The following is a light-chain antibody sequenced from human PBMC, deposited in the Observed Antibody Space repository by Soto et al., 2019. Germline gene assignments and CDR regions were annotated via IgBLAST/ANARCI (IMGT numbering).Light chain of an antibody. CDR2: GAS. Sequence: EIVLTQSPGTLSLSPGERATLSCRASQSVSSSLAWYQQRPGQAPRLLIYGASSRATGIPDRFSGSGSGTDFTLTISRLEPEDFAVYYCQQHGSSPCTFGQGTKLVIK. CDR3: QQHGSSPCT. J-gene: IGKJ2*02. CDR1: QSVSSS. V-gene: IGKV3-20*01.